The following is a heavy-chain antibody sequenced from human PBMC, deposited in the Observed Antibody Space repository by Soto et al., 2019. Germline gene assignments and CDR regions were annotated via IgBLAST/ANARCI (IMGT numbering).Heavy chain of an antibody. Sequence: GASVKVSCKASGYTFTSYDINWVRQATGQGLEWMGWMNPNSGNTGYAQKFQGRVTMTRNTSISTAYMELSSLRSEDTAVYYCARVAARQHGGYYKGRDVGGQGTTVPF. J-gene: IGHJ6*02. D-gene: IGHD6-6*01. V-gene: IGHV1-8*01. CDR2: MNPNSGNT. CDR1: GYTFTSYD. CDR3: ARVAARQHGGYYKGRDV.